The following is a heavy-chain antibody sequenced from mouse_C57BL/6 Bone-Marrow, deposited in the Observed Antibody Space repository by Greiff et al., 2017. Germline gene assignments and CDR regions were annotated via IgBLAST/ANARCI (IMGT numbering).Heavy chain of an antibody. J-gene: IGHJ4*01. CDR3: AGRNDGYYEGYAMDY. V-gene: IGHV14-3*01. CDR1: GFNIKNTY. D-gene: IGHD2-3*01. Sequence: EVQLQQSVAELVRPGASVKLSCTASGFNIKNTYMHWVKQRPEQGLEWIGRIDPANGNNKYAPKFQGKATITADTSSNTAYLQLSSLTSEDTAIYYCAGRNDGYYEGYAMDYWGQGTSVTVSS. CDR2: IDPANGNN.